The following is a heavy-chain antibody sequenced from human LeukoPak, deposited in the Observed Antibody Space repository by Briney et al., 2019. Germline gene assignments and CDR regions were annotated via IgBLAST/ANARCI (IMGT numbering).Heavy chain of an antibody. J-gene: IGHJ6*03. CDR3: VRVVAENYYYYMDV. CDR1: RFTFGSSW. Sequence: GGSLRLSCAASRFTFGSSWMSWVRQAPGKGLEWVANIKQDGSEKYYVDSVKGRFTISRDNAKNSLYLQMNSLRAEDTAVYYCVRVVAENYYYYMDVWGKGTTVTVSS. V-gene: IGHV3-7*01. CDR2: IKQDGSEK.